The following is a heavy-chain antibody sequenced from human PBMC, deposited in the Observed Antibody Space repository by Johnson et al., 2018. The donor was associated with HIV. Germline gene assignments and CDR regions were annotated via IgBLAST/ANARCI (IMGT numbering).Heavy chain of an antibody. CDR2: IFTAGDV. CDR3: AMDGRDLVTRGSFDV. D-gene: IGHD3-9*01. J-gene: IGHJ3*01. CDR1: GITVSSNY. Sequence: VQLVESGGGLVQPGGSLRLSCSASGITVSSNYMSWVRQAPGKGLEWVSVIFTAGDVYYSDSLKGRFTISRDNSKNILSLQMNSLRPEDTAVYYCAMDGRDLVTRGSFDVWGQGTVVTVSS. V-gene: IGHV3-66*02.